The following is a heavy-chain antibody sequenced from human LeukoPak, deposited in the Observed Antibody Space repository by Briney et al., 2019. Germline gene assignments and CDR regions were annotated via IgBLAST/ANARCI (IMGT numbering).Heavy chain of an antibody. V-gene: IGHV3-23*01. CDR1: GFTFSSYA. Sequence: GGSLRLSCAASGFTFSSYAMSWVRQAPGKGLEWVSAISGSGGSTYYADSVKGRFTTSRDNSKNTLYLQMNSLRAEDTAVYYCANDILTGYYNGEGDVTHTYYFDYWGQGTLVTVSS. CDR3: ANDILTGYYNGEGDVTHTYYFDY. J-gene: IGHJ4*02. CDR2: ISGSGGST. D-gene: IGHD3-9*01.